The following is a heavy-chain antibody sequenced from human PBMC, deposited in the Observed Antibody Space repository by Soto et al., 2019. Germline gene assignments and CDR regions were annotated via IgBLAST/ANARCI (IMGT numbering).Heavy chain of an antibody. CDR1: GGSISSGGYY. V-gene: IGHV4-31*02. J-gene: IGHJ4*02. CDR2: IYYSGST. Sequence: SETLSLTXTVSGGSISSGGYYWSWIRQHPGKGLEWIGYIYYSGSTYYNPSLKSRVTISVDTSKNQFSLKLSSVTAADTAVYYCARGLRDYYDSSGYYRPGNFDYWGQGTLVTVSS. D-gene: IGHD3-22*01. CDR3: ARGLRDYYDSSGYYRPGNFDY.